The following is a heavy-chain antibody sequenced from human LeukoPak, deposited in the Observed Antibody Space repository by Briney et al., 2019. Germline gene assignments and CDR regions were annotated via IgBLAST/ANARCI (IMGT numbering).Heavy chain of an antibody. V-gene: IGHV1-69*01. CDR3: ASGSTYYYDSSGLFY. D-gene: IGHD3-22*01. CDR1: GGTFSSYA. CDR2: IIPIFGTA. J-gene: IGHJ4*02. Sequence: GSSVKVSCKASGGTFSSYAISWVRQAPGQGLEWMGGIIPIFGTANYAQKFQGRVTITADESTSTAYMELSSLRSEDTAVYYCASGSTYYYDSSGLFYWGQGTLVTVSS.